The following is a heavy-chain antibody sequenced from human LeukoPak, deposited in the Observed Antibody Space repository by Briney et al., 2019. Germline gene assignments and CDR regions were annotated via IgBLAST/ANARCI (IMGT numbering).Heavy chain of an antibody. CDR2: ISYDGSNK. CDR1: GFTFSSYG. V-gene: IGHV3-30*03. J-gene: IGHJ3*02. D-gene: IGHD1-26*01. CDR3: ARDRIVGATTGAFDI. Sequence: PGRSLRLSCAASGFTFSSYGMHWVRQAPGKGLEWVAVISYDGSNKYYADSVKGRFTISRDNSKNTLYLQMNSLRAEDTAVYYCARDRIVGATTGAFDIWGQGTMVTVSS.